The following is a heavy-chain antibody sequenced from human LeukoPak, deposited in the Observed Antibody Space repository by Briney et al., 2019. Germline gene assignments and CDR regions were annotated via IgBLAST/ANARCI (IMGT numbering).Heavy chain of an antibody. CDR1: GYSISSGYY. V-gene: IGHV4-38-2*01. CDR2: IYHSGST. Sequence: SETLSLTCAVSGYSISSGYYWGWIRQPPGKGLEWIGSIYHSGSTYYNPSLKSRVTISVDTSKNQFSLKLSSVTAADTAVYYCARRLSLYCSSTSCYTGGWVDYWGQGTLVTVSS. J-gene: IGHJ4*02. D-gene: IGHD2-2*02. CDR3: ARRLSLYCSSTSCYTGGWVDY.